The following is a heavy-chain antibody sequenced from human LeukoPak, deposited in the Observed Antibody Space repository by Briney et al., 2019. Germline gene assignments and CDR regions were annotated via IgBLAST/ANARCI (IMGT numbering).Heavy chain of an antibody. Sequence: PSETLSLTCTVSGGSISSSSYCWGWIRQPPGKGLEWIGSIYYSGSTYYNPSLKSRVTISVDTSKNQFSLKLSSVTAADTAVYYCARGVLLWFGELLRYFDHWGQGTLVTVSS. CDR1: GGSISSSSYC. CDR3: ARGVLLWFGELLRYFDH. J-gene: IGHJ4*02. CDR2: IYYSGST. D-gene: IGHD3-10*01. V-gene: IGHV4-39*01.